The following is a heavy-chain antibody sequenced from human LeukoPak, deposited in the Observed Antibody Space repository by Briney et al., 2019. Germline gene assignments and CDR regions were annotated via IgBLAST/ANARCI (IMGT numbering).Heavy chain of an antibody. CDR2: ISYDGSNK. D-gene: IGHD3-16*01. J-gene: IGHJ6*02. CDR1: GFTFSSYA. V-gene: IGHV3-30-3*01. CDR3: ARGPLGGYYYYGMDV. Sequence: GGSLRLSCAASGFTFSSYAMLWVRQAPGKGLEWVAVISYDGSNKYYADSVKGRFIISRDNSKNTLYLQMNSLRAEDTAVYYCARGPLGGYYYYGMDVWGQGTTVTVSS.